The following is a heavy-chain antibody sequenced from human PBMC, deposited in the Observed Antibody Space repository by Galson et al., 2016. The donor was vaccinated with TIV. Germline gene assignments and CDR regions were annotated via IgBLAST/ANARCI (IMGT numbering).Heavy chain of an antibody. J-gene: IGHJ6*02. CDR2: MSDGDKT. V-gene: IGHV3-66*02. CDR1: GLSVSINY. Sequence: LRLSCAASGLSVSINYMAWVRQAPGKGLEWVSLMSDGDKTYYADSVKGRFTISRDNSKNTVYLQMNSLRIEDSGVYFCARDRVVDATYYFYYYGMDVWGQGTAVTVSS. D-gene: IGHD3-22*01. CDR3: ARDRVVDATYYFYYYGMDV.